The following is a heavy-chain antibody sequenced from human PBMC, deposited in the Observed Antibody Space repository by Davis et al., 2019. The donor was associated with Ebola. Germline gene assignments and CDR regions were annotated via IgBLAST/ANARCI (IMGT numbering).Heavy chain of an antibody. V-gene: IGHV3-30*04. J-gene: IGHJ4*02. CDR1: GFTFSSYA. Sequence: PGGSLRLSCAASGFTFSSYAMHWVRQAPGKGLEWVAVISYNGSNKYYADSVKGRFTISRDNSKNTLYLQMNSLRAEDTAVYYCARGGVVAGTGGDYWGQGTLVTVSS. CDR3: ARGGVVAGTGGDY. D-gene: IGHD6-13*01. CDR2: ISYNGSNK.